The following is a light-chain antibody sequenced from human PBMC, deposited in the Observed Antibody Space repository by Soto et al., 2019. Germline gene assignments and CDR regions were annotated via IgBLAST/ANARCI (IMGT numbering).Light chain of an antibody. CDR3: QHYSSYSEA. CDR1: QTISSW. J-gene: IGKJ1*01. Sequence: DIQMTQSPSTLSGSVGDRVTITCRASQTISSWLAWYQQKPGKAPKLLIYKASTIKSGVPSRFSGSGSGTEFTLTISSLQPDDFATYYCQHYSSYSEAFGHGTKVELK. CDR2: KAS. V-gene: IGKV1-5*03.